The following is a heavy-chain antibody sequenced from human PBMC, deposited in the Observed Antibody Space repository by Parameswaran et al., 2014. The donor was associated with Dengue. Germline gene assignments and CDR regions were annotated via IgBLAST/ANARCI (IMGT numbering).Heavy chain of an antibody. J-gene: IGHJ5*02. CDR2: ISAYNGNT. Sequence: WVRQAPGQGLEWMGWISAYNGNTNYAQKLQGRVTMTTDTSTSTAYMELRSLRSDDTAVYYCARRGYHDSSGYSNWFDPWGQGTLVTVSS. V-gene: IGHV1-18*01. D-gene: IGHD3-22*01. CDR3: ARRGYHDSSGYSNWFDP.